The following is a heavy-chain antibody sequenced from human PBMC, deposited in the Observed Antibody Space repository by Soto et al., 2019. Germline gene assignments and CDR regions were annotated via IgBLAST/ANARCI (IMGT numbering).Heavy chain of an antibody. CDR2: ASYDGTYK. D-gene: IGHD3-16*01. CDR1: GFVFGGFG. J-gene: IGHJ4*02. V-gene: IGHV3-30*03. Sequence: QVELVESGGGVVRPGKSLTVSCTGSGFVFGGFGMHWVRQTPGKGLEWLGMASYDGTYKYFADSVKGRFTLSRDNGMNSVYLQMDNPRLEDTALYYCARGGDVLDYWGRGTLVTVSS. CDR3: ARGGDVLDY.